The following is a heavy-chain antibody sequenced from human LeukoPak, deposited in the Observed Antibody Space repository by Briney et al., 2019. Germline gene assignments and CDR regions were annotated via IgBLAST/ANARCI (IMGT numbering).Heavy chain of an antibody. CDR1: GFTFSTYA. D-gene: IGHD5-18*01. CDR2: FSGSGGSA. Sequence: GGSLRLSCAASGFTFSTYAMSWVRQAPGKGLEWVSSFSGSGGSAYYADSVKGRFTISRDNSKNTLYLQMNSLRAEDTAVYYCAKDLGMQVWFPLWGQGTLVTVSS. V-gene: IGHV3-23*01. J-gene: IGHJ4*02. CDR3: AKDLGMQVWFPL.